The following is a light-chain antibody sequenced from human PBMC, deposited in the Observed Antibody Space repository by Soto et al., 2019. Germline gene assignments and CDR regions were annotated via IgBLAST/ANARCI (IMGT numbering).Light chain of an antibody. V-gene: IGLV2-11*01. CDR1: SSDVGGYKS. CDR2: DVT. J-gene: IGLJ2*01. CDR3: SSSAGTYNLL. Sequence: QSALTQPRSVSGSPGQSVTVSCTGTSSDVGGYKSVSWYQHHPGKAPKLLIYDVTDRPSGVPDRFSGSKSGNTASLTISGLQAEDEADYYCSSSAGTYNLLFGGGTQLTVL.